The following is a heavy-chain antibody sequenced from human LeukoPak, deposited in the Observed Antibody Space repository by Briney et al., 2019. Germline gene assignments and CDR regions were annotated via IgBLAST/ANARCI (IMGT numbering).Heavy chain of an antibody. CDR3: ARSYYYGSGSYGPPNWFDP. CDR1: GVSISSGGYS. Sequence: SETLCLTCAASGVSISSGGYSWSWIRPPPGQGLEWISYIYHSGSTYYNPSLKSRVTMSVDGSKNQFSLNLSSVTAADTAVYYCARSYYYGSGSYGPPNWFDPWGQGTLVTVSS. D-gene: IGHD3-10*01. J-gene: IGHJ5*02. CDR2: IYHSGST. V-gene: IGHV4-30-2*01.